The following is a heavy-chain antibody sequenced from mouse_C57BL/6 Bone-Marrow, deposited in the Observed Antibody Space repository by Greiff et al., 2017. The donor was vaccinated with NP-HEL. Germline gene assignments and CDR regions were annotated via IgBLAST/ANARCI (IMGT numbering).Heavy chain of an antibody. J-gene: IGHJ3*01. Sequence: EVKLVESGGGLVKPGGSLKLSCAASGFTFSSYAMSWVRQTPEKRLEWVATISDGGSYTYYPDNVKGRFTISRDNAKNNLYLQMSHLKSEDTAMYYCARDRGGYYGYPWFAYWGQGTLVTVSA. CDR1: GFTFSSYA. CDR3: ARDRGGYYGYPWFAY. CDR2: ISDGGSYT. V-gene: IGHV5-4*01. D-gene: IGHD2-2*01.